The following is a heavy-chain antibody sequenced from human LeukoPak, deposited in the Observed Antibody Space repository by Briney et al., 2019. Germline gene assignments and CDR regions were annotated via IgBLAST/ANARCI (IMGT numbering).Heavy chain of an antibody. D-gene: IGHD3-10*01. CDR1: GFTFSSYW. V-gene: IGHV3-74*01. J-gene: IGHJ4*02. CDR2: INSDGTT. Sequence: GGSLRLSCAASGFTFSSYWMHWVRQAPGKGLVWVSRINSDGTTTYSDSVKGRFTISTDNANNTLYLQMSRLRAEDTALYYCASAYYYRLPDWGQGTLVTVSS. CDR3: ASAYYYRLPD.